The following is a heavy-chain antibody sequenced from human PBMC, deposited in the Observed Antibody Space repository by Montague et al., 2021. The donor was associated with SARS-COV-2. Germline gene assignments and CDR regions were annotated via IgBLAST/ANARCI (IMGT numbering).Heavy chain of an antibody. CDR1: SGSFSDYY. CDR3: ARGQVTISGVLIFIPAAGHLDV. D-gene: IGHD3-3*01. J-gene: IGHJ3*01. CDR2: INRTGSA. V-gene: IGHV4-34*01. Sequence: SETLSLTCAVYSGSFSDYYWTWIRQSPGKGLEWIGEINRTGSATYNPSLKGRATLSRDTSKNQLSLKLQSVTPADTAVYYCARGQVTISGVLIFIPAAGHLDVWGQGTSVTVSS.